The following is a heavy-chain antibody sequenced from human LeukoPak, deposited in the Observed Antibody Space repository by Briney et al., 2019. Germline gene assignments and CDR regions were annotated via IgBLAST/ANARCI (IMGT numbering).Heavy chain of an antibody. Sequence: TLYLTCTVFGGSISSGGYSWSWIRQPPGKGLEWIGYIYHSGSTYYNPSLKSRVTISVDRSKNQFSLKLISVTAADTAVYYCARGVDYSNYFDYWGQGTLVTVSS. D-gene: IGHD4-11*01. V-gene: IGHV4-30-2*01. CDR2: IYHSGST. J-gene: IGHJ4*02. CDR1: GGSISSGGYS. CDR3: ARGVDYSNYFDY.